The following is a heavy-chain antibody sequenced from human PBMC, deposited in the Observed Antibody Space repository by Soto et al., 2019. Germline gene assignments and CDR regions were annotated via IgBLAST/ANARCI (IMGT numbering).Heavy chain of an antibody. J-gene: IGHJ6*02. CDR1: GYSFTSNW. Sequence: GESLKISCKGSGYSFTSNWISWERQMPGKGLEWMGRIDPSDSYTNYSPSFQGHVTISADKSISTAYLQWSSLKASDTAMYYCARHAPYYGSGSYSLYYYYGMDVWGQGTTVTVS. CDR3: ARHAPYYGSGSYSLYYYYGMDV. V-gene: IGHV5-10-1*01. D-gene: IGHD3-10*01. CDR2: IDPSDSYT.